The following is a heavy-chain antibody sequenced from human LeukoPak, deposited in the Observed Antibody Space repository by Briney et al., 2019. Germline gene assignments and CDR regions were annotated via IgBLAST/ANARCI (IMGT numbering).Heavy chain of an antibody. J-gene: IGHJ4*02. D-gene: IGHD5-24*01. CDR3: ARDRGDGYNDFDY. CDR2: ISSSSGYI. CDR1: GFTFSSYR. V-gene: IGHV3-21*01. Sequence: GGSLRLSCAASGFTFSSYRMNWVRQAPGKGLEWVSSISSSSGYIYYADSVKGRFTISRDSAKNSLYLQMNSLRAEDTAVYYCARDRGDGYNDFDYWGQGTLVTVSS.